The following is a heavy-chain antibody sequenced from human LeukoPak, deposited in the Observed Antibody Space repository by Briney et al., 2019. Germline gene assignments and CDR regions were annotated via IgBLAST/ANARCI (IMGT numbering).Heavy chain of an antibody. D-gene: IGHD2-2*01. CDR1: GFTFSSYG. CDR3: ARERIVVVPAAMPYYYYGMDV. CDR2: ISYDGSNK. J-gene: IGHJ6*02. V-gene: IGHV3-30*03. Sequence: GGSLRLSCAASGFTFSSYGMHWVRQASGKGLEWVAVISYDGSNKYYADSVKGRFTISRDNSKNTLYLQMSSLRAEDTAVYYCARERIVVVPAAMPYYYYGMDVWGQGTTVTVSS.